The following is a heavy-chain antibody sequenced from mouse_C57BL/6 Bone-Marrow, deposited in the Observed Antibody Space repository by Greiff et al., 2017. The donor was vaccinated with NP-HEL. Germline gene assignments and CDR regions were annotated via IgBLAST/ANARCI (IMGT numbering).Heavy chain of an antibody. CDR2: IYPGDGDT. CDR1: GYAFSSSW. D-gene: IGHD1-1*01. J-gene: IGHJ3*01. V-gene: IGHV1-82*01. CDR3: ARWVDYYGSSLAAWFAY. Sequence: VQLQQSGPELVKPGASVKISCKASGYAFSSSWMNWVKQRPGKGLEWIGRIYPGDGDTNYNGKFKGKATLTADKSSSTAYMQLSSLTSEDSAVYFCARWVDYYGSSLAAWFAYWGQGTLVTVSA.